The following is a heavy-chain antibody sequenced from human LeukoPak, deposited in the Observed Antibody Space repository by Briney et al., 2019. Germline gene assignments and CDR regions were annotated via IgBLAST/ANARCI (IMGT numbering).Heavy chain of an antibody. D-gene: IGHD3-16*02. V-gene: IGHV3-30*18. CDR3: AKSLLSLYEFLFDY. Sequence: GGSLRLSCAASGFTFSSYGMHWVRQAPGKGLEWVAVISYDGSNKYYADSVKGRFTISRDNSKNTLYLQMNSLRAEDTAVYYCAKSLLSLYEFLFDYWGQGTLVTVSS. CDR2: ISYDGSNK. CDR1: GFTFSSYG. J-gene: IGHJ4*02.